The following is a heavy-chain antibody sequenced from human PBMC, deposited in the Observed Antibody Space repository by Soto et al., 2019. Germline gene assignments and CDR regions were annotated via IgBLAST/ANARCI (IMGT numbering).Heavy chain of an antibody. CDR2: IIPIFGTA. D-gene: IGHD2-2*01. Sequence: SVKVSCKASGGTFSSYAISWVRQAPGQGLEWMGGIIPIFGTANYAQKFQGRVTITADESTSTAYMELSSLRSEDTAVYYCARDTYQLLSPSYYYYYGMDVWGQRTTVTVSS. CDR3: ARDTYQLLSPSYYYYYGMDV. CDR1: GGTFSSYA. V-gene: IGHV1-69*13. J-gene: IGHJ6*02.